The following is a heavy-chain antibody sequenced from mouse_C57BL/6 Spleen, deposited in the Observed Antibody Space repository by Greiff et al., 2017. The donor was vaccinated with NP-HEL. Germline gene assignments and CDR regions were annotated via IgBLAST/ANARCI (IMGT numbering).Heavy chain of an antibody. CDR2: ISDGGSYT. Sequence: EVKVVESGGGLVKPGGSLKLSCAASGFTFSSDAMSWVRPTPEKRLEWVATISDGGSYTCYPDNVMGRFTITRDNAKNNLYLQMSHLKSEDTAMYYCARDWNYGSSFFDYWGQGTTLTVSS. CDR1: GFTFSSDA. D-gene: IGHD1-1*01. J-gene: IGHJ2*01. V-gene: IGHV5-4*01. CDR3: ARDWNYGSSFFDY.